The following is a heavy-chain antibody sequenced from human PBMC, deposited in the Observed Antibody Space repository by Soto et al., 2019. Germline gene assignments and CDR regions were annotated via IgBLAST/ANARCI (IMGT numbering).Heavy chain of an antibody. CDR1: GYTFTSYD. CDR2: MNPNSGNT. Sequence: QVKLVQSGAEVKKPGASVRVSCKASGYTFTSYDINWVRQATGQGLEWMGWMNPNSGNTGYAQKFQGRVTMTRNTYISKAYMELSSLRSKDRTVYYCARTLSIAAHLDYWGQGTLVTVSS. V-gene: IGHV1-8*01. CDR3: ARTLSIAAHLDY. D-gene: IGHD6-6*01. J-gene: IGHJ4*02.